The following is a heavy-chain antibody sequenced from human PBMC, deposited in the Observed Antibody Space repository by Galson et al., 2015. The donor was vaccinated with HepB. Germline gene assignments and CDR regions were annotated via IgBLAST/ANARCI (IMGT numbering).Heavy chain of an antibody. CDR2: ISYDGSNK. CDR1: GFTFSSYG. CDR3: AKDGFVDTAMVY. D-gene: IGHD5-18*01. V-gene: IGHV3-30*18. J-gene: IGHJ4*02. Sequence: SLRLSCAASGFTFSSYGMHWVRQAPGKGLEWVAIISYDGSNKYYADSVKGQFTISRDNSKNTLYLQMNSLRAEDTAVYYCAKDGFVDTAMVYWGQGTLVTVSS.